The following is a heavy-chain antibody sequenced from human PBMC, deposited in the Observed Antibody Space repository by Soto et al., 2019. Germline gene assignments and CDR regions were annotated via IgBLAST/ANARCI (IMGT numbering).Heavy chain of an antibody. D-gene: IGHD6-13*01. Sequence: QVQLVQSGAEVKKPGSSVKVSCKASGGTFSSYAISWVRQAPGQGLEWMGGIIPIFGTANYAQKFQGRVTITADESTSTAYMELSSLRSEGTAVYYCARGEGIDRIAAAGPYDYWGQGTLVTVSS. V-gene: IGHV1-69*12. J-gene: IGHJ4*02. CDR2: IIPIFGTA. CDR3: ARGEGIDRIAAAGPYDY. CDR1: GGTFSSYA.